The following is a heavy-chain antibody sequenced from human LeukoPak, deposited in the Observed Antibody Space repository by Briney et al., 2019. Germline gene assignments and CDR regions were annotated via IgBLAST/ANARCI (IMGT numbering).Heavy chain of an antibody. Sequence: GAAVKVSCKSSGCTFTSYGISWVRQAHGQGLEWMGWISVYNGNTNYAQKLQGRVTLTTDTSTSTAYMELRSLRSDDTAVYYCARDRRDILTGPQSSDAFDIWGQGTMVTVSS. CDR3: ARDRRDILTGPQSSDAFDI. V-gene: IGHV1-18*01. CDR2: ISVYNGNT. CDR1: GCTFTSYG. D-gene: IGHD3-9*01. J-gene: IGHJ3*02.